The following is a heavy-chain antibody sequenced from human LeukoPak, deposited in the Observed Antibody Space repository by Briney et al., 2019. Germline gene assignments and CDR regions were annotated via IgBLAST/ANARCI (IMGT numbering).Heavy chain of an antibody. V-gene: IGHV3-21*01. CDR3: AASTKHTAMVDY. CDR1: GFTFSSYS. Sequence: GGSLRLSCAASGFTFSSYSMNWVRQAPGKGLEWVSSIGSSSSYIYYADSVKDRFTISRDNAKNSLHLQMNSLRAEDTAVYYCAASTKHTAMVDYWGQGTLVTVSS. CDR2: IGSSSSYI. D-gene: IGHD5-18*01. J-gene: IGHJ4*02.